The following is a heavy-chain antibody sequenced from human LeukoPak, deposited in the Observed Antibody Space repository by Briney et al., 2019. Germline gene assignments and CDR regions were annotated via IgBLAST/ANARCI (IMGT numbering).Heavy chain of an antibody. CDR1: GGSISRYY. CDR3: ARDLLPTAYFS. CDR2: IYYSGST. D-gene: IGHD3-3*01. V-gene: IGHV4-59*01. Sequence: PSETLSLTCTVSGGSISRYYWSWIRQPPGKGLEWIGYIYYSGSTNYNPSLKSRVTISVDTSKNQFSLKLSSVTAADTAVYYCARDLLPTAYFSWGQGTLVTVSS. J-gene: IGHJ5*02.